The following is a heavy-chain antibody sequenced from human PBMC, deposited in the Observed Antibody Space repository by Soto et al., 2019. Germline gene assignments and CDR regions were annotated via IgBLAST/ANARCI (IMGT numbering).Heavy chain of an antibody. V-gene: IGHV3-33*01. Sequence: QMHLVESGGGVVQPGRSLRLSCAASGFTFRSYGIHWVRQAPGKGLEWVALIWFDGSKKYYVDSVKGRFAVSRDNSKNTLYLQMNSLRVEDTAVYYCARDRLVPYGYGMDVWGQGTTVTVSS. CDR2: IWFDGSKK. CDR1: GFTFRSYG. D-gene: IGHD2-2*01. CDR3: ARDRLVPYGYGMDV. J-gene: IGHJ6*02.